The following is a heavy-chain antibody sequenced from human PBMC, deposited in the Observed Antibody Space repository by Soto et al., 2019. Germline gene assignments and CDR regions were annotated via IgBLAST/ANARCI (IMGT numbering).Heavy chain of an antibody. CDR1: IGSINSFD. CDR2: IHSSGTT. J-gene: IGHJ4*02. CDR3: ARHRIIRDSYSEH. V-gene: IGHV4-4*07. D-gene: IGHD1-20*01. Sequence: SETLSLTCTFSIGSINSFDWAWMRQPAGKGLEWIGRIHSSGTTNYNPSLSSRVTMSVDPSKNQFSLRLTSVTAADTAVYYCARHRIIRDSYSEHWGQGILVIVSS.